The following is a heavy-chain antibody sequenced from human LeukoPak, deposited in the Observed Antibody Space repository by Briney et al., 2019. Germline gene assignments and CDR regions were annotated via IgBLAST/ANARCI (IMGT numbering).Heavy chain of an antibody. D-gene: IGHD6-13*01. J-gene: IGHJ6*03. V-gene: IGHV1-18*04. CDR3: ARGGDQQLEGYYYYMDV. CDR2: ISAYNGNT. Sequence: ASVKVSCKASGYTFTGYYMHWVRQAPGQGLEWMGWISAYNGNTNYAQKLQGRVTMTTDTSTSTAYMELRSLRSDDTAVYYCARGGDQQLEGYYYYMDVWGKGTTVTVSS. CDR1: GYTFTGYY.